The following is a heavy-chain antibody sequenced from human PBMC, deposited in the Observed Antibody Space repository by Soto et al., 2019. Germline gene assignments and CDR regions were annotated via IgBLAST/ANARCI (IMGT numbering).Heavy chain of an antibody. V-gene: IGHV3-53*01. CDR3: ARDAFDGYYYSGIDV. J-gene: IGHJ6*02. CDR2: IDSGGST. Sequence: EVQLVESGGGLIQPGGFLRLSGAASGFTVSSNYMSWVRQAPGKGLEWVSVIDSGGSTYYADSVKGRFTISRDNSKNTLYLQMNSLRADDTAVYYCARDAFDGYYYSGIDVWGQGTTVTVSS. D-gene: IGHD2-8*01. CDR1: GFTVSSNY.